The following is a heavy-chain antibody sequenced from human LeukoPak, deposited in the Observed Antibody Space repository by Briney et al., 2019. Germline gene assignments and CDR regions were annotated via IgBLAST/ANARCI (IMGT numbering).Heavy chain of an antibody. V-gene: IGHV3-23*01. D-gene: IGHD6-13*01. Sequence: GGSLRLSCAASGFTFSSYAMSWVRQAPGKGLEWVSAISGSGGSTYYADSVKGRFTISRDNSKNTLYLQMNSLRAEDTAVYYCAKDPGSYSRGNCFDYWGQGTLVTVSS. CDR3: AKDPGSYSRGNCFDY. CDR2: ISGSGGST. CDR1: GFTFSSYA. J-gene: IGHJ4*02.